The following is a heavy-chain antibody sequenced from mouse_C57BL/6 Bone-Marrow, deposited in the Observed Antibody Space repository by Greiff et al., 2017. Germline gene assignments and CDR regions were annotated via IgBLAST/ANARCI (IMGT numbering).Heavy chain of an antibody. CDR1: GYTFTSYW. CDR3: SMTIFTTTVVGSFDH. CDR2: IDPSDSEP. D-gene: IGHD1-1*01. V-gene: IGHV1-52*01. J-gene: IGHJ2*01. Sequence: QVQLQQPGAELVRPGSSVKLSCKASGYTFTSYWLHWVKQRPIQGLEWIGNIDPSDSEPHYNQKFKDKATLTVDKSSSTAYMQLSSLTSEYSAVYYCSMTIFTTTVVGSFDHWGQGTPPTVSP.